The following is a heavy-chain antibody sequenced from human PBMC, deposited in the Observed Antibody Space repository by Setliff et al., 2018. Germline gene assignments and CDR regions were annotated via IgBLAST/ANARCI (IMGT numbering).Heavy chain of an antibody. D-gene: IGHD3-10*01. CDR2: INTSGST. V-gene: IGHV4-4*07. CDR1: GGSISYNY. CDR3: ARDVGGEGYFDS. J-gene: IGHJ4*02. Sequence: SETLSLTCTVSGGSISYNYWGWIRQPAGKGLQWIGRINTSGSTKYNPSLKSRVTMSVDTSKNQFSLKLSAVTAADTAVYYCARDVGGEGYFDSWGQGTLVTVSS.